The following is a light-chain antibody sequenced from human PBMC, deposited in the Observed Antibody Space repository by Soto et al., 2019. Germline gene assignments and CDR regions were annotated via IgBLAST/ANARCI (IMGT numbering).Light chain of an antibody. CDR2: EVS. CDR1: SSDVGGYRY. V-gene: IGLV2-14*01. Sequence: QSVLTQPASVSGSPGQSITISCTGTSSDVGGYRYVSWYQQHPGKAPKLMIYEVSNRPSGISNRFSGSKSGNTASLTISGLQAEDEADYYCSSYTSGSTYAFGTGTKVTVL. J-gene: IGLJ1*01. CDR3: SSYTSGSTYA.